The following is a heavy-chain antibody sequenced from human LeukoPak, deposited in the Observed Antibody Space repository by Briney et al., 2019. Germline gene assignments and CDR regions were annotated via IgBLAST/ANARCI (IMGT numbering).Heavy chain of an antibody. CDR2: IYYSGST. J-gene: IGHJ3*02. CDR3: ARVSGGKGAFDI. CDR1: GGSISSYY. D-gene: IGHD4-23*01. Sequence: SETLSLTCTVSGGSISSYYWSWIRQPPGKGLEWIGYIYYSGSTNYNPSLKSRVTISVDTSKNQFSLKLSSVTAADTAVYYCARVSGGKGAFDIWGQGTMVTVSS. V-gene: IGHV4-59*01.